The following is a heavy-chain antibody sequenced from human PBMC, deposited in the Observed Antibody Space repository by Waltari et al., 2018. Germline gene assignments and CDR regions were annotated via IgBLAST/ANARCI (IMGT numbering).Heavy chain of an antibody. V-gene: IGHV1-46*01. CDR3: ARVITVVGTYRRTFDY. CDR1: GYTFTNYY. CDR2: INPSDGTT. J-gene: IGHJ4*02. Sequence: VQLVQSGAEVKKPGASVQVSCTASGYTFTNYYIHWVRPAPGQGLEWMGVINPSDGTTSYAQKFQGRVTMTRDTSTSTVYMELSSLRSEDTAVYYCARVITVVGTYRRTFDYWGRGTLVTVSS. D-gene: IGHD6-19*01.